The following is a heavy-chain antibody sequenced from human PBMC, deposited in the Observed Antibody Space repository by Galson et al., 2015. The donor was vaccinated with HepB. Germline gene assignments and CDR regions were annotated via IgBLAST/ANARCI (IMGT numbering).Heavy chain of an antibody. CDR2: INPNSGGT. V-gene: IGHV1-2*02. Sequence: SVKVSCKASGYTFTGYYMHWVRQAPGQGLEWMGWINPNSGGTNYAQKFQGRVTMTRDTSISTAYMELSRLRSDDTAVYYCARDYWISRIDAFDIWGQGTMVTVSS. D-gene: IGHD2-15*01. CDR3: ARDYWISRIDAFDI. CDR1: GYTFTGYY. J-gene: IGHJ3*02.